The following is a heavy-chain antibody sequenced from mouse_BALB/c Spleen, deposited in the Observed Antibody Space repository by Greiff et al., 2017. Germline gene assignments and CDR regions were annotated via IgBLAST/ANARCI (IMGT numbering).Heavy chain of an antibody. CDR2: IYPGDGAT. CDR3: ARGLRHAMDY. V-gene: IGHV1-80*01. D-gene: IGHD2-4*01. CDR1: GYAFSSYW. J-gene: IGHJ4*01. Sequence: QVQLQQSGAGLVRPGSSVKISCAASGYAFSSYWMNWVKQRPGQGLEWIGQIYPGDGATNYNGKFKGKATLTADKSSSTAYMQLSSLTSEDAAVYCGARGLRHAMDYWGQGTSVTVSS.